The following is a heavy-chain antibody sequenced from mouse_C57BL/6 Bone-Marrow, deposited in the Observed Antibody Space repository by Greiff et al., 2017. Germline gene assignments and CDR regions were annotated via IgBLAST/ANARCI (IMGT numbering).Heavy chain of an antibody. CDR2: INPGSGGT. D-gene: IGHD1-1*01. Sequence: QVQLQQSGAELVRPGTSVKVSCKASGYAFTNYLIEWVKQRPGQGLEWIGVINPGSGGTNYNEKFKGKATLTADKYSSTAYMELSSLTSESSAVYFSARWVYYYGSRYFDVWGTGTTVTVSS. J-gene: IGHJ1*03. V-gene: IGHV1-54*01. CDR1: GYAFTNYL. CDR3: ARWVYYYGSRYFDV.